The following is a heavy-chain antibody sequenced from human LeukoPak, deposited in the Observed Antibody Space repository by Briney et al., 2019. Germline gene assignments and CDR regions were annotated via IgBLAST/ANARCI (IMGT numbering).Heavy chain of an antibody. CDR1: GCTFSSYA. D-gene: IGHD2-8*01. Sequence: GVSLRLSCAGSGCTFSSYAMIWVRQAPGKGLEGVSAISDTGATTYDADSVKGRFTISRDNSRSTLYLQMNSLRAEDTALYYCAKDTSIGRYCTNGVCSPFDYWGQGTLVTVSS. CDR3: AKDTSIGRYCTNGVCSPFDY. J-gene: IGHJ4*02. CDR2: ISDTGATT. V-gene: IGHV3-23*01.